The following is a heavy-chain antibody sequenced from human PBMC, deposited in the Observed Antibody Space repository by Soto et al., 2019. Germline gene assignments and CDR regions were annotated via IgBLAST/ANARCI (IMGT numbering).Heavy chain of an antibody. CDR1: GYTFTGYF. V-gene: IGHV1-2*02. Sequence: ASVKVSCNASGYTFTGYFMHWVPPAPGQGLEWMGWLNPNTGDINYSEKFLGRVTMTRDTTIRTAYMELGSLRSDDTAVYYCAKIAAIGDFAFWGQGTQVTVSS. CDR3: AKIAAIGDFAF. D-gene: IGHD6-13*01. J-gene: IGHJ4*02. CDR2: LNPNTGDI.